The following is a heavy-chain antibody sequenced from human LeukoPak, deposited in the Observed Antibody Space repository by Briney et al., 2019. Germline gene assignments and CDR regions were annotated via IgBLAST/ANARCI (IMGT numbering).Heavy chain of an antibody. CDR2: IIPIFGTA. CDR1: GGTFSSYA. Sequence: KISCKASGGTFSSYAISWVRQAPGQGLEWMGGIIPIFGTANYAQKFQGRVTITADESTSTAYMELSSLRSEDTAVYYCARAGGPYYYGSGSYYPDYYYYYYMDVWGKGTTVTISS. V-gene: IGHV1-69*01. CDR3: ARAGGPYYYGSGSYYPDYYYYYYMDV. J-gene: IGHJ6*03. D-gene: IGHD3-10*01.